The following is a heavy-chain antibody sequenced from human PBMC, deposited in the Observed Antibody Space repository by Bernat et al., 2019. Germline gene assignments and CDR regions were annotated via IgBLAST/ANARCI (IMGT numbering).Heavy chain of an antibody. CDR1: GFTFSNAW. J-gene: IGHJ5*02. D-gene: IGHD3-10*01. CDR3: TTVLWFGGRFDP. CDR2: IKSKTDGGTT. V-gene: IGHV3-15*01. Sequence: EVQLVESGGGLVKPGGSLRLSCAASGFTFSNAWMSWVRQAPGKGLEWVGRIKSKTDGGTTDYAAPVKGRFTISRDDSKNTLYLQTNSLKTEDTAVYYCTTVLWFGGRFDPWGQGTLVTVSS.